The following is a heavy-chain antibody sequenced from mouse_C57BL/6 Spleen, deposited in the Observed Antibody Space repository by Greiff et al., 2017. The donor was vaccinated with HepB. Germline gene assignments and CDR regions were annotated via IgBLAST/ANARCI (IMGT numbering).Heavy chain of an antibody. CDR1: GYTFTDYE. Sequence: VQLQQSGAELVRPGASVTLSCKASGYTFTDYEMHWVKQTPVHGLEWIGAIDPETGGTAYNQKFKGKAILTADKSSSTAYMELRSLTSEDSAVYYCRSYYSNYGALDYWGQGTSVTVSS. J-gene: IGHJ4*01. D-gene: IGHD2-5*01. CDR2: IDPETGGT. V-gene: IGHV1-15*01. CDR3: RSYYSNYGALDY.